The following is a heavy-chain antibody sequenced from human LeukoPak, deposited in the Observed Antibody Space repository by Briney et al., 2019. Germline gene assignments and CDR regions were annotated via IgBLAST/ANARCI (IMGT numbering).Heavy chain of an antibody. Sequence: GGPLRLSCAASGFTFSSYSMNWVRQAPGKGLEWVSSISSSSSYIYYADSVKGRFTISRDNAKNSLYLQMNSLRAEDTAVYYCARAYDILTGYSRDWGQGTLVTVSS. J-gene: IGHJ4*02. CDR1: GFTFSSYS. CDR2: ISSSSSYI. D-gene: IGHD3-9*01. CDR3: ARAYDILTGYSRD. V-gene: IGHV3-21*01.